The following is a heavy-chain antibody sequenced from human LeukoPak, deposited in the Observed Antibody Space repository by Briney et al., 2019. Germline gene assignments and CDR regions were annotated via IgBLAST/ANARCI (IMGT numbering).Heavy chain of an antibody. J-gene: IGHJ4*02. V-gene: IGHV4-59*01. CDR1: GVSMSGYY. CDR3: VASSMAAPGTLHY. D-gene: IGHD6-13*01. CDR2: IYYSGGT. Sequence: SETLSLTCTVSGVSMSGYYWSWIRQPPGKGLEWIGYIYYSGGTNYNSSLKSRVTISIDTSKNQFSLKLNSVTAADAAVYYCVASSMAAPGTLHYWGQGTLVTVSS.